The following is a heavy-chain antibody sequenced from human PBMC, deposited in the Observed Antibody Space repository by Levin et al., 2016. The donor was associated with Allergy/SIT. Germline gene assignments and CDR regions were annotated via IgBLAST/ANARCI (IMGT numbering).Heavy chain of an antibody. Sequence: GESLKISCAASGFMFSEYYMSWIRQVPGKGLEWLAYIRHTGYTTHYAESVKGRFTISRDNAKNSLFLQMNSLRVEDTAVYYCVRDLRVNDFVSGYYDSWGPGVLVTVSA. V-gene: IGHV3-11*01. CDR2: IRHTGYTT. J-gene: IGHJ4*02. D-gene: IGHD3-3*01. CDR3: VRDLRVNDFVSGYYDS. CDR1: GFMFSEYY.